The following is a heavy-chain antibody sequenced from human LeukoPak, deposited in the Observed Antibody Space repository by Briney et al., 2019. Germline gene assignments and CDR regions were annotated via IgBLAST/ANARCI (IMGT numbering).Heavy chain of an antibody. CDR2: ISSSSSYI. CDR1: GFTFSSYW. CDR3: ARPQKRSIAAASPPGY. D-gene: IGHD6-13*01. V-gene: IGHV3-21*01. J-gene: IGHJ4*02. Sequence: SGGSLRLSCAASGFTFSSYWMNWARQAPGKGLEWVSSISSSSSYIYYADSVKGRFTISRDNAKNSLYLQMNSLRAEDTAVYYCARPQKRSIAAASPPGYWGQGTLVTVSS.